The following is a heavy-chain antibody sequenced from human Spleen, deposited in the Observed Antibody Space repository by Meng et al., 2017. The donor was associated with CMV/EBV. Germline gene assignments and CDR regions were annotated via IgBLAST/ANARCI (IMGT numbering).Heavy chain of an antibody. CDR3: AVAARRYYFDY. J-gene: IGHJ4*02. V-gene: IGHV4-59*12. D-gene: IGHD6-6*01. Sequence: SETLSLTCTVSGGSISSFYWSWIRQSPGKGLEWIGYIYYTGSTNYNPSLKSRVTISVDTSKNQFSLKLSSVTAADTAVYYCAVAARRYYFDYWGQGTLVTVSS. CDR1: GGSISSFY. CDR2: IYYTGST.